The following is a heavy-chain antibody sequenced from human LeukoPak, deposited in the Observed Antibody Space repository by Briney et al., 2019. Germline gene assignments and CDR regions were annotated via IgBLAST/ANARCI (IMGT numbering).Heavy chain of an antibody. Sequence: QPGGSLRLSCAASGFTFSSYSMNWVRQAPGKGLEWVSYISTSGRTIYYADSVKGRFTISRDNAKNSLYLQMNSLRAEDTAVYYCARSARRDGYNFDYYYMDVWGKGTTVTISS. D-gene: IGHD5-24*01. J-gene: IGHJ6*03. CDR2: ISTSGRTI. CDR3: ARSARRDGYNFDYYYMDV. V-gene: IGHV3-48*04. CDR1: GFTFSSYS.